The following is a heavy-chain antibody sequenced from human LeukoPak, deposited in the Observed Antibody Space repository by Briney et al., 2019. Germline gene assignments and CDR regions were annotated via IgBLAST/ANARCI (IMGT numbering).Heavy chain of an antibody. V-gene: IGHV3-23*01. CDR2: IGPTGGDI. CDR3: AAKIFGFYPFDY. D-gene: IGHD2/OR15-2a*01. CDR1: GFTLNTYA. Sequence: GGSLRLSCTASGFTLNTYAMAWVRQAPGKGLEWVSSIGPTGGDISYAASVKGRFTISRDNSENTLYLQTNRLRAEDTAVYFCAAKIFGFYPFDYWGRGTLVTVSA. J-gene: IGHJ4*02.